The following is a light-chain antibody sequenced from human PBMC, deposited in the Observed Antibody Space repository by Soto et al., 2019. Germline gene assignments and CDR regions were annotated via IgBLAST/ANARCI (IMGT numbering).Light chain of an antibody. V-gene: IGKV1-33*01. Sequence: DIQMTQSPSSLSASVGDRVTITCQASQDIKNYLNWYQQKSGKAPKLLIYDASDLETGVPSRFSGSGSGKDFTFTINSLTPEDIATYYCQQYDNLPLTFGGGTKVDIK. J-gene: IGKJ4*01. CDR2: DAS. CDR1: QDIKNY. CDR3: QQYDNLPLT.